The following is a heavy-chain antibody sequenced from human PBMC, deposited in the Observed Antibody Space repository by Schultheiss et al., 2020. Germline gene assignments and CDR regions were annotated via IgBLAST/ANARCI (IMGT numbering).Heavy chain of an antibody. Sequence: SGPTLVKPTQTLTLTCTFSGFSLSTSGMRASWIRQPPGKALEWLALIYWDDDKRYSPSLKSRLTITKDTSKNQVVLTMTNMDPVDTATYYCARIRDVVVVAATYNWFDPWGQGTLVTVSS. CDR1: GFSLSTSGMR. D-gene: IGHD2-15*01. CDR3: ARIRDVVVVAATYNWFDP. CDR2: IYWDDDK. J-gene: IGHJ5*02. V-gene: IGHV2-5*08.